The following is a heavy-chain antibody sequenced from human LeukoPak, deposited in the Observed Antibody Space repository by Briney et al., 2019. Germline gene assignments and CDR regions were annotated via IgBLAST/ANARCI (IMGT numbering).Heavy chain of an antibody. CDR1: GGSISSYY. V-gene: IGHV4-59*08. D-gene: IGHD3-3*01. CDR2: IYYSGST. Sequence: PSETLSLTCTVSGGSISSYYWSWLRQPPGKGLEWIGYIYYSGSTNYNPSLKSRVTISVDTSKNQFSLKLSSVTAADTAVYYCASTFWSGYYSRFDYWGQGTLVTVSS. J-gene: IGHJ4*02. CDR3: ASTFWSGYYSRFDY.